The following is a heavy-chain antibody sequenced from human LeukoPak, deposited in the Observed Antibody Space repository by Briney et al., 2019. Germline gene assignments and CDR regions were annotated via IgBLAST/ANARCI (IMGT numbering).Heavy chain of an antibody. J-gene: IGHJ3*02. D-gene: IGHD3-10*01. V-gene: IGHV3-30*18. CDR3: AKYTYYYVSTDAFDI. CDR2: ISYDGSNK. Sequence: PGRSLRLSCAASGFTFSSYGMHWVRQASGKGLEWVAVISYDGSNKYYADSVKGRFTISRDNSKNTLYLQMNSLRAEDTAVYYCAKYTYYYVSTDAFDIWGQGTMVTVSS. CDR1: GFTFSSYG.